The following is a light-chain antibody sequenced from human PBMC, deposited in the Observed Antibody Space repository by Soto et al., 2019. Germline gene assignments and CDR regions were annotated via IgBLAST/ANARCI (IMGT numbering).Light chain of an antibody. CDR1: SSDVGGYDL. CDR2: EGS. CDR3: CAYVSSNTLL. J-gene: IGLJ3*02. Sequence: QSALTQPASVSGSPGQSITISCTGTSSDVGGYDLVSWYQQHPGKAPKLIIYEGSKRTSGISNRFSGSKSGNTASLIISGLQGDDEGDYYCCAYVSSNTLLFGGGTKVTVL. V-gene: IGLV2-23*01.